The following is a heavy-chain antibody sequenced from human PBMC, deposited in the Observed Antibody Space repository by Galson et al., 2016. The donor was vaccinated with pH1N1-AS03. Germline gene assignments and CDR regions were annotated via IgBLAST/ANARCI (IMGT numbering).Heavy chain of an antibody. CDR1: GFTFSRYP. D-gene: IGHD1-14*01. Sequence: LRLSCAASGFTFSRYPMAWVRQTPGKGLQWVATIKEDGSETNYVESVKGRFTISRDNDKRPTYLEMNNLTVEDTAVYYCVRDGVFRSVMDVWGQGTTVTASS. CDR3: VRDGVFRSVMDV. CDR2: IKEDGSET. J-gene: IGHJ6*02. V-gene: IGHV3-7*03.